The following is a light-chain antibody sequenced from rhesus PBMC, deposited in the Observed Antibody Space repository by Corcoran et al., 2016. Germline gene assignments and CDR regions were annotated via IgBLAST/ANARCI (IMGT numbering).Light chain of an antibody. CDR2: DAS. Sequence: EIVMTQSPATLSLSPGERGTLSRRASQTGNYNLAWYQQKPGQAPRLLFYDASHRAPGIPDRFSGTGSRTDFTLTINSLEPGDVGFYCWQQESTWPLTFGGGTRVDIK. V-gene: IGKV3-35*01. J-gene: IGKJ4*01. CDR3: QQESTWPLT. CDR1: QTGNYN.